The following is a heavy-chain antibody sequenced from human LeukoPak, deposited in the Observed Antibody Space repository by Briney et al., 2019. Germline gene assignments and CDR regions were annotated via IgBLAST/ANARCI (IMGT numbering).Heavy chain of an antibody. CDR2: ISSGSTYT. CDR1: GFAFSDYY. Sequence: KTGGSLRLSCAASGFAFSDYYMTWIRQAPGKGLEWVSYISSGSTYTNYGDAVKGRLIISRDNAKNSLYLQMNSLRAEDTAVYYCARVSSSSTNYFDSWGQGTLVTVSS. CDR3: ARVSSSSTNYFDS. D-gene: IGHD6-19*01. V-gene: IGHV3-11*06. J-gene: IGHJ4*02.